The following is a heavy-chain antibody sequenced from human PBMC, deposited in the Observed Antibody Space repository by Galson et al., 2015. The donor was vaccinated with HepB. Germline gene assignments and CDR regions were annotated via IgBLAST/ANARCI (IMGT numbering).Heavy chain of an antibody. D-gene: IGHD2-8*01. CDR1: EFTFSNYA. V-gene: IGHV3-30*03. J-gene: IGHJ6*01. Sequence: SLRLSCAASEFTFSNYAFHWVRQAPGKALEWVAHISYDGSKKSYGDFVKGRFTISRDDSKNTVYLQMKSLRVEDSSLYYCVRGPPRVAMDYFYYGMDLWGPGTTVTVSS. CDR3: VRGPPRVAMDYFYYGMDL. CDR2: ISYDGSKK.